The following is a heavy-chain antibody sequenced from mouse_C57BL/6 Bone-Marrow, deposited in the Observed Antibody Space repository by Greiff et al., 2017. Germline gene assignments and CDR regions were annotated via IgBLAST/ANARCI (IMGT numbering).Heavy chain of an antibody. V-gene: IGHV2-4*01. CDR3: ATPYGTMDY. CDR1: GFSLTSYG. CDR2: IWSGGST. D-gene: IGHD2-1*01. Sequence: VKLVESGPGLVQPSQSLSITCTVSGFSLTSYGVHWVRQPPGKGLEWLGVIWSGGSTDYNAAFISRLSISKDNSKSQVFFKMNSLQADDTAIYYCATPYGTMDYWGQGTSVTVSS. J-gene: IGHJ4*01.